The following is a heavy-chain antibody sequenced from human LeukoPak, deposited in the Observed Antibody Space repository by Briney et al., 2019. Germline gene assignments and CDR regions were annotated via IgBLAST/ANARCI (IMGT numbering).Heavy chain of an antibody. D-gene: IGHD2-15*01. J-gene: IGHJ4*02. V-gene: IGHV1-18*01. CDR1: GYTFSSYG. CDR3: ARVVIVAATEVPYYFDY. Sequence: GASVKVSCKASGYTFSSYGIGWVRQAPGQGLEWMGWISVYNDNTNYAQRFQGRVTMTTDTSTNTAYMELRGLRSDDTAIYFCARVVIVAATEVPYYFDYWGQGALVIVSS. CDR2: ISVYNDNT.